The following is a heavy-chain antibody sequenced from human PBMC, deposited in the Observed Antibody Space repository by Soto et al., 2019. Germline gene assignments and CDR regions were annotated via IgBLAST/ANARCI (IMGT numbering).Heavy chain of an antibody. J-gene: IGHJ5*02. V-gene: IGHV4-59*01. CDR1: GSDITTYY. Sequence: SETLSLTCTVSGSDITTYYWSWLRQSPGKGLEWIGHIYDTGSTTYSPSLKSRVTISVDTSNKQFSLRLTSVTAADTAVYYCARCPIDHNWFDPWGQGTLVTVSS. CDR2: IYDTGST. D-gene: IGHD3-9*01. CDR3: ARCPIDHNWFDP.